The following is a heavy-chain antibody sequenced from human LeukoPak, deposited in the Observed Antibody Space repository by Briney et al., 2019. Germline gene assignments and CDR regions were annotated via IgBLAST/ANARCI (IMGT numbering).Heavy chain of an antibody. CDR3: ARVMEELLGFLDY. D-gene: IGHD1-26*01. V-gene: IGHV3-64*01. CDR1: GFTFSSYA. J-gene: IGHJ4*02. CDR2: ISSNGGST. Sequence: GGSLRLSCAASGFTFSSYAMHWVRQAPGKGLEYVSAISSNGGSTYYANSVKGRFTISRDNSKNTVYLQMGSLRAEDMAVYYCARVMEELLGFLDYWGQGTLVTVSS.